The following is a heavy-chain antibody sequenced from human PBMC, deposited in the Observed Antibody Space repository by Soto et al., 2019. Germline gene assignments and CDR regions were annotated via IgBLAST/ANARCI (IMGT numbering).Heavy chain of an antibody. CDR1: GFTFSRYG. D-gene: IGHD2-2*01. CDR3: ARDPSEGRVGNWFES. J-gene: IGHJ5*01. CDR2: ISSSTSYV. Sequence: GSLRLSCAASGFTFSRYGMNWLRQAPGKGLEWVASISSSTSYVYYADSVKGRFSTSRDNAKNILYLEMYGLRTEDTAVYYCARDPSEGRVGNWFESWGQGTLVTVSS. V-gene: IGHV3-21*06.